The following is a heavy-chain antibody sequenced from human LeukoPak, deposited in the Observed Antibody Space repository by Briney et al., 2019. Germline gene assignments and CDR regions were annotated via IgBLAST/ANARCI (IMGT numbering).Heavy chain of an antibody. CDR3: ARLWSGYRPPDY. J-gene: IGHJ4*02. Sequence: SETLSLTCTVSGGSISGDSYYWGWIRQPPGKGLEWIGSIYYSGSTYYNLSLKSRVTISVDTSKSQISLKLRSVTAADTAMYYCARLWSGYRPPDYWGQGTLVTVSS. CDR2: IYYSGST. D-gene: IGHD3-3*01. V-gene: IGHV4-39*01. CDR1: GGSISGDSYY.